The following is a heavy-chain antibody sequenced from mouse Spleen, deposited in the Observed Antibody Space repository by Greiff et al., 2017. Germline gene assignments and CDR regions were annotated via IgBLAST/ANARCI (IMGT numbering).Heavy chain of an antibody. Sequence: EVQLVESGGGLVQPGGSLRLSCATSGFTFTDYYMSWVRQPPGKALEWLGFIRNKANGYTTEYSASVKGRFTISRDNSQSILYLQMNTLRAEDSATYYCARDGRKDYFDYWGQGTTLTVSS. V-gene: IGHV7-3*02. CDR1: GFTFTDYY. CDR3: ARDGRKDYFDY. J-gene: IGHJ2*01. CDR2: IRNKANGYTT.